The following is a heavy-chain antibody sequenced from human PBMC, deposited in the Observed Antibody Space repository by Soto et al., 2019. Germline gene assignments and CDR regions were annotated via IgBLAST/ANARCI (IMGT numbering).Heavy chain of an antibody. Sequence: QVQLVESGGGVVQPGRSLRLSCAASGFTFSSYAMHWVRQAPGKGLEWVAVISYDGSNKYYADSVKGRFTISRDNSKNTLYLQMNSLRAEDTAVYYCAVAGLRWGYYYYGMDVWRQGTTVTVSS. CDR3: AVAGLRWGYYYYGMDV. CDR2: ISYDGSNK. J-gene: IGHJ6*02. CDR1: GFTFSSYA. V-gene: IGHV3-30-3*01. D-gene: IGHD6-19*01.